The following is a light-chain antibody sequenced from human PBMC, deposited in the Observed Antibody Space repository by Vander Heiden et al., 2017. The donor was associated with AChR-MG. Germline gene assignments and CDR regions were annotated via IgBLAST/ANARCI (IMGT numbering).Light chain of an antibody. CDR2: GAS. Sequence: MALTPSPATLSVSPGERATVSCRASQSVSSDLAWYQQKPGQAPRLLIVGASTRATGIPARFSGSGSGTEFTLTISSLQSEDFAVYYCQQYNNWPFTFGPGTKVDIK. J-gene: IGKJ3*01. CDR3: QQYNNWPFT. CDR1: QSVSSD. V-gene: IGKV3-15*01.